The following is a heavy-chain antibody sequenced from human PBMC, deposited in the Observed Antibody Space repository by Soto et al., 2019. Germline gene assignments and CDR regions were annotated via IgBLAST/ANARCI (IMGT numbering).Heavy chain of an antibody. J-gene: IGHJ4*02. CDR2: IIPIFGTA. Sequence: QVQLVQAGAEVKKPGSSVKVSCKASGGTFSSYAISWVRQAPGQGLEWMGGIIPIFGTANYAKKFQGRVTITASESTSTAYMELSSLRSEGAAVYYCARDGDCSGGSCYGVIWGQGPLVTVSS. V-gene: IGHV1-69*12. CDR1: GGTFSSYA. D-gene: IGHD2-15*01. CDR3: ARDGDCSGGSCYGVI.